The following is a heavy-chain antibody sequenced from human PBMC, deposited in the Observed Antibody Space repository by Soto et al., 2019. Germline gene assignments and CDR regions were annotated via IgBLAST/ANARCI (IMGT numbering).Heavy chain of an antibody. CDR1: GSTFSRDG. Sequence: QAQLVESEGGVVQPGRSLRLSCAASGSTFSRDGMLWVRQAPGKGLEWVAVISNDGRKKYYADSVKGRFIISRDNAKKTLYLEMHSLRADDTAVYYCAGGYDWGDYWGQGTLVTVSS. D-gene: IGHD5-12*01. CDR3: AGGYDWGDY. V-gene: IGHV3-30*03. CDR2: ISNDGRKK. J-gene: IGHJ4*02.